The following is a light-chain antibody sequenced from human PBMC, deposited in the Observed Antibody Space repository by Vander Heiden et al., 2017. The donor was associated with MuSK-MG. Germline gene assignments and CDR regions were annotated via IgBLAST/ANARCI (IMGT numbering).Light chain of an antibody. V-gene: IGLV1-44*01. Sequence: QSVLTPPPSPSGSPGQRVTISCSGSSSNIGSNTVNWYQHLPGTAPKRLILNNNQRPSGVPDRFSGSKSGTSASLEISGLQSEDEADDYCAASDDSLNAVVFGGGTKLTVL. CDR3: AASDDSLNAVV. CDR2: NNN. CDR1: SSNIGSNT. J-gene: IGLJ2*01.